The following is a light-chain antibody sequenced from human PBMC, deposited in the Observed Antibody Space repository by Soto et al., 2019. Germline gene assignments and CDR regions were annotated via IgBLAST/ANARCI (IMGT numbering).Light chain of an antibody. CDR3: QQYNNWPLT. CDR1: QTVRDN. Sequence: EVVITQSPSTLSVSPGERATLSCRASQTVRDNLGWYQQKPGQPPRLLIYGATTRATGIPARFSGSGSGTEFTLTISSLQSEDFAVYYCQQYNNWPLTFGGGTKVDIK. CDR2: GAT. V-gene: IGKV3D-15*01. J-gene: IGKJ4*01.